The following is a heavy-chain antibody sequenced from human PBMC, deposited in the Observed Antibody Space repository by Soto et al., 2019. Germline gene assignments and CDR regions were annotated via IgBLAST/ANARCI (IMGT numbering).Heavy chain of an antibody. V-gene: IGHV1-2*02. D-gene: IGHD1-26*01. CDR1: GYTFTGHY. J-gene: IGHJ4*02. Sequence: ASVEVSCKASGYTFTGHYIHWVRQAPEQGPEWMGEIGPESGATRYAQRFQGRVTMTRDMSITTVYMELNNLSPDDTAVYYCGRGRSGQIVVFYWGQGTPVTVSS. CDR3: GRGRSGQIVVFY. CDR2: IGPESGAT.